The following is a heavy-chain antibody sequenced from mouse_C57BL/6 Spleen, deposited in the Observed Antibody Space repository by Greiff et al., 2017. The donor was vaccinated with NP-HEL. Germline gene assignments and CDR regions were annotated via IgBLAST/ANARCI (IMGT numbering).Heavy chain of an antibody. D-gene: IGHD2-3*01. V-gene: IGHV1-15*01. CDR3: TEGWLLDYYGY. J-gene: IGHJ2*01. Sequence: VQLQQSGAELVRPGASVTLSCKASGYTFTDYEMHWVKQTPVHGLEWIGAIDPETGGTAYNQKFKGKAILTAAKSSSTAYMELRSLTSEDSAVYYCTEGWLLDYYGYWGQGTTLTVSS. CDR1: GYTFTDYE. CDR2: IDPETGGT.